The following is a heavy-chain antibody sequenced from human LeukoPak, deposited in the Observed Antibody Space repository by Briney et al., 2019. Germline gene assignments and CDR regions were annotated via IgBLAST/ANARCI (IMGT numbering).Heavy chain of an antibody. CDR1: GFPFSSYA. D-gene: IGHD6-19*01. CDR2: ISSSGSTI. V-gene: IGHV3-48*04. J-gene: IGHJ4*02. Sequence: GGSLRLSCAASGFPFSSYAMNWVRQAPGKGLEWVSYISSSGSTIYYADSVKGRFTISRDNAKNSLYLQMNSLRAEDTAVYYCARVKYSSGKRGWYYFDYWGQGTLVTVSS. CDR3: ARVKYSSGKRGWYYFDY.